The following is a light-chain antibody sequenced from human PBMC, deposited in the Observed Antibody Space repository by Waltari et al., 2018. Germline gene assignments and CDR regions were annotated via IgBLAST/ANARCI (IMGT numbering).Light chain of an antibody. J-gene: IGLJ2*01. V-gene: IGLV1-51*01. CDR1: SSNIGNNY. CDR3: ATWDSSLSGGV. CDR2: ENN. Sequence: HSVLTQPPSVSAAPGQDVTIFCSGSSSNIGNNYVSWYQQVPGTAPKLLIFENNERPSGSPDRFSGSKAGTYATLDITGLQTGDEAHYYCATWDSSLSGGVFGGGTKVTVL.